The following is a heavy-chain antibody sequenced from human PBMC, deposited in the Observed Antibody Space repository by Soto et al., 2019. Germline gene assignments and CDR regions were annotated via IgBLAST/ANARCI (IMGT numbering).Heavy chain of an antibody. Sequence: EVQLLESGGDLVQPGESLRLSCAASGFPFSSYAMGWVHQAPGRGLEWVSTISGSSTGTYYADSVKGRFTISRDNSENIVYLHMNSLRVDDTAIYYCAKDLGHDYGDYGGSFDYWGQGTQVTVSS. CDR1: GFPFSSYA. V-gene: IGHV3-23*01. CDR3: AKDLGHDYGDYGGSFDY. J-gene: IGHJ4*01. D-gene: IGHD4-17*01. CDR2: ISGSSTGT.